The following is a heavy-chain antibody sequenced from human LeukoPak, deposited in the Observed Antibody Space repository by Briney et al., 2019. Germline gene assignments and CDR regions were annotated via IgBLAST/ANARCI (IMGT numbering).Heavy chain of an antibody. CDR1: GFTFSNYW. CDR3: AKNLGNIVGATAGDY. CDR2: INSDGINT. J-gene: IGHJ4*02. V-gene: IGHV3-74*01. Sequence: GGSLRLSCAAYGFTFSNYWMLWVRQAPGKGLVWVSRINSDGINTRYAVSVKGRFTISRDNAKNTLNLQMNSVRAEDTAVYYCAKNLGNIVGATAGDYWGQGTLVTVSS. D-gene: IGHD1-26*01.